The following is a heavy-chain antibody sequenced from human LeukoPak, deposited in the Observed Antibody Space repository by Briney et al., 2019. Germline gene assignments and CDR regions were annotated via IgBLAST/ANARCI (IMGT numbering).Heavy chain of an antibody. D-gene: IGHD1-26*01. CDR3: ARDMYSGSYDRGFDY. V-gene: IGHV3-23*01. CDR1: GFTFSSYA. CDR2: IGTSDGGT. J-gene: IGHJ4*02. Sequence: GGSLRLSCAASGFTFSSYAMTWVRQAPGRGLEWVSGIGTSDGGTFYADSVKGRFTISRDNSKNTLYLQLNSLKAEDTAMYYCARDMYSGSYDRGFDYWGQGALVTVSS.